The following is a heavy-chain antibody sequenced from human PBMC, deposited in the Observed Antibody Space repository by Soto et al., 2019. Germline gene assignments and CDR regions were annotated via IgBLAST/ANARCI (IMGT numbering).Heavy chain of an antibody. CDR2: IYSSENT. CDR1: GGFVSSSSYS. J-gene: IGHJ6*02. Sequence: SETLSLTCRVSGGFVSSSSYSWGWIRQSPGKGLEWIGTIYSSENTYYNPSLLSRVTISVDTSKNEFSLRLSSVTAADTAVYYCARLNGYCISTNCHGYYGMDVWGQGTTVTVSS. V-gene: IGHV4-39*01. CDR3: ARLNGYCISTNCHGYYGMDV. D-gene: IGHD2-2*03.